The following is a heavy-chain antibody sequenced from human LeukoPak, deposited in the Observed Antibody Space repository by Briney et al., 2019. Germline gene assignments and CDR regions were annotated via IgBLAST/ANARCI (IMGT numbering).Heavy chain of an antibody. CDR2: IYHSGST. CDR3: ARGGSSSWTNVDNAFDI. V-gene: IGHV4-30-2*01. J-gene: IGHJ3*02. Sequence: SQTLSLTCTVSGGSISSGGYYWSWIRQPPGKGLEWIGYIYHSGSTYYNPSLKSRVTISVDRSKNQFSLKLSSVTAADTAVYYCARGGSSSWTNVDNAFDIWGQGTMVTVSS. CDR1: GGSISSGGYY. D-gene: IGHD6-13*01.